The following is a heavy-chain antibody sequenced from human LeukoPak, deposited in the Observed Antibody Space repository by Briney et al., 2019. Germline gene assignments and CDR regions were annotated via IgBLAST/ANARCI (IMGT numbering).Heavy chain of an antibody. Sequence: GGSLRLSCAGSGFSFSSHWMSWVRQAPGQGLEWVANIKEDGSETLYVDSVKGRFTVSRDNAKNSLFLQVSSLRVEDTAVYYCARLYSTGCYGGPDYWGQGTLVAASS. CDR2: IKEDGSET. V-gene: IGHV3-7*01. CDR1: GFSFSSHW. D-gene: IGHD6-19*01. J-gene: IGHJ4*02. CDR3: ARLYSTGCYGGPDY.